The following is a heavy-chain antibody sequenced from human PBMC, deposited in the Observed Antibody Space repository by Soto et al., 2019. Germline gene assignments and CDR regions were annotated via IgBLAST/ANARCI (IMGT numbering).Heavy chain of an antibody. CDR2: IIPISGTA. D-gene: IGHD2-2*01. V-gene: IGHV1-69*01. Sequence: QVQLVQSGAEVKKPGSSVKVSCKASGGTFSSYAISWVRQAHGQGLEWMGGIIPISGTANYAQKFQGRVKINADESTSTAYMELSRLRSDDTAVYYCARSQGSSTSLEIYYYYSYGMDVWGQGTTVTVSS. CDR3: ARSQGSSTSLEIYYYYSYGMDV. J-gene: IGHJ6*02. CDR1: GGTFSSYA.